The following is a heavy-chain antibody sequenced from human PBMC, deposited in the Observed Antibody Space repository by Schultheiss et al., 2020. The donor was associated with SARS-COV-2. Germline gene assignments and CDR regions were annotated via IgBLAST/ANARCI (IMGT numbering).Heavy chain of an antibody. D-gene: IGHD3-9*01. CDR3: ARDFDDGAS. Sequence: GGSLRLSCAASGFTFSSYAMSWVRQAPGKGLEWVSAISGSGGSTYYADSVKGRFTISRDNAKNSLHLQMNSLRAEDTAVYYCARDFDDGASWGQGTLVTVSS. J-gene: IGHJ4*02. CDR1: GFTFSSYA. CDR2: ISGSGGST. V-gene: IGHV3-23*01.